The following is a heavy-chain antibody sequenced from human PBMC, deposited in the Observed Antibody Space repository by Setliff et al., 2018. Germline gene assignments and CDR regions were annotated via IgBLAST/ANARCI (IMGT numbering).Heavy chain of an antibody. D-gene: IGHD4-17*01. J-gene: IGHJ4*02. Sequence: ASVKVSCKASGYTFTSYAMNWVRQAPGQGLEWMGWINTNTGNPTYAQGFTGRFVFSLDTSVSTAYLQISSLKAEDTAVYYCARVATRDGYGDQYYFDYWGQGTLGAVSS. CDR2: INTNTGNP. CDR3: ARVATRDGYGDQYYFDY. V-gene: IGHV7-4-1*02. CDR1: GYTFTSYA.